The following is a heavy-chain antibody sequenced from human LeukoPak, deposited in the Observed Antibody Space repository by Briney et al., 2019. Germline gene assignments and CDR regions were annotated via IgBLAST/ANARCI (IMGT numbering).Heavy chain of an antibody. V-gene: IGHV3-9*01. CDR2: ISWNSGSI. Sequence: QAGGSLRLSCAGSGFIFNNYAMHWVRHAPGKGLEWVSGISWNSGSIGYADSVKGRFTISRDNAKSSLYLQMNSLRAEDTALYYCAKGSYGSGSYYNYYFDYWGQGTLVTVSS. CDR1: GFIFNNYA. D-gene: IGHD3-10*01. CDR3: AKGSYGSGSYYNYYFDY. J-gene: IGHJ4*02.